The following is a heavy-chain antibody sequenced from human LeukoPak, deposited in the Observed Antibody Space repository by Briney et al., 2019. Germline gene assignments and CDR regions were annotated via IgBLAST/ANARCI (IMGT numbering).Heavy chain of an antibody. CDR3: ARSSGYYYDSSGYYDFDY. J-gene: IGHJ4*02. Sequence: SVKVSCKASGGTFSSYAISWVRQAPGQGLEWMGRIIPIFGIANYAQKFQGRVTITADKSTSTAYMELSSLRSEDTAVYYCARSSGYYYDSSGYYDFDYWGQGTLVTVSS. CDR1: GGTFSSYA. CDR2: IIPIFGIA. D-gene: IGHD3-22*01. V-gene: IGHV1-69*04.